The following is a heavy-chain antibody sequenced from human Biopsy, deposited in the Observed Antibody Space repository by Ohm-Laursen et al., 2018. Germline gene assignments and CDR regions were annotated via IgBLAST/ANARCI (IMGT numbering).Heavy chain of an antibody. D-gene: IGHD1-1*01. J-gene: IGHJ4*02. Sequence: SLRLSCAASGFTFSASAVHWVRQASGKGLEWVGRIRSKAKSYATAYAASVTGRFTISRDDSKNTTYLQMNSLKTEDTAGYYGTLEGGGFDNWGQGTLVTVSS. CDR3: TLEGGGFDN. CDR2: IRSKAKSYAT. V-gene: IGHV3-73*01. CDR1: GFTFSASA.